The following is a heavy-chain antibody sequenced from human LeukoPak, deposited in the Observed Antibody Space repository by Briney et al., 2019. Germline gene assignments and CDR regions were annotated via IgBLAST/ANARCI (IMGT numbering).Heavy chain of an antibody. Sequence: SETLSLTCTVSGGSISSSSYYWGWVRQPPGTGLEWLGSIYYSGSTYYNPSLKSRVTISVDTSKNQFSLKLSSVTAADTAVYYCARRGYYGSGSFDYWGQGTLVTVSS. D-gene: IGHD3-10*01. CDR1: GGSISSSSYY. CDR3: ARRGYYGSGSFDY. J-gene: IGHJ4*02. V-gene: IGHV4-39*01. CDR2: IYYSGST.